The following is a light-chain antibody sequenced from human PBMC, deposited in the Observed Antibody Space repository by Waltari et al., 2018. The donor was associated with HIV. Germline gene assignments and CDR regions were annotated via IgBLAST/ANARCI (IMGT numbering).Light chain of an antibody. CDR1: SSDVGAYNY. CDR2: DVN. V-gene: IGLV2-14*01. CDR3: SSYTGSDTLLGV. Sequence: QSALTQPASVSGSPGQSITISCTGTSSDVGAYNYVSWYQHHPGQAPKLIIYDVNYRPSGISSRFSGSKSGNTASLTISGLQAEDEADYYCSSYTGSDTLLGVFGTGTKVTVL. J-gene: IGLJ1*01.